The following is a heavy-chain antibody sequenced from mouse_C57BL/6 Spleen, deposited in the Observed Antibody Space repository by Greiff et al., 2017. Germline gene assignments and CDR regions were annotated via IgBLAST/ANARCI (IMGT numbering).Heavy chain of an antibody. Sequence: QVQLKESGPELVKPGASVKISCKASGYAFSSSWMNWVKQRPGKGLGWIGRIYPGDGDTNYNGKFKGKATLTADKSSSTAYMRLSSLTSEDSAVYFCAREDYGCSFDYWGQGTTLTVSS. J-gene: IGHJ2*01. CDR3: AREDYGCSFDY. V-gene: IGHV1-82*01. CDR1: GYAFSSSW. CDR2: IYPGDGDT. D-gene: IGHD2-2*01.